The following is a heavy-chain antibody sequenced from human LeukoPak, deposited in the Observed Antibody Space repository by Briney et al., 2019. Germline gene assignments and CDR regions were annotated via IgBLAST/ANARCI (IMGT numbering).Heavy chain of an antibody. Sequence: GESLRVSCKGSGYRFSTYWIAWVRQMPGKGLEWMGIIYPGDSDTRYSPSFQGQVTISADKSVNTAYLQWSSLKASDTAMYYCARPNITSYYDSRGYDAFDVWGQGTMVTVYS. J-gene: IGHJ3*01. CDR2: IYPGDSDT. V-gene: IGHV5-51*01. CDR1: GYRFSTYW. CDR3: ARPNITSYYDSRGYDAFDV. D-gene: IGHD3-22*01.